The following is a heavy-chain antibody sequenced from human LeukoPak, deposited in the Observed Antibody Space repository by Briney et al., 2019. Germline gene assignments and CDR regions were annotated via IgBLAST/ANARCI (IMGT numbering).Heavy chain of an antibody. D-gene: IGHD6-19*01. V-gene: IGHV3-9*01. Sequence: GGSLSLSCAASGFTFDDYAMHWVRRAPGKGLEWVSGISWNSGSVAYADSVKGRFTISRDNAKDSLYLQMNSLRAEDTALYYCAKDMGGAVAGNSFDYWGQGTLVTVSS. CDR1: GFTFDDYA. J-gene: IGHJ4*02. CDR2: ISWNSGSV. CDR3: AKDMGGAVAGNSFDY.